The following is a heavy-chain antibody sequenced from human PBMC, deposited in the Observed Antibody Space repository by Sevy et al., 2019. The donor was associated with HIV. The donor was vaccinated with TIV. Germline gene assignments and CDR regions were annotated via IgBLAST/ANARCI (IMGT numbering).Heavy chain of an antibody. CDR2: ISGSDGTI. CDR1: GFTFSDYY. J-gene: IGHJ6*02. D-gene: IGHD4-17*01. V-gene: IGHV3-11*01. CDR3: ARDHEKDGDLGDYYYYAMDV. Sequence: GGSLRLSCAASGFTFSDYYMSWIRQAPGKGLEWISYISGSDGTIYYSNSVKGRFTISRVNAKNSLYLHMNSLRAEDTAVYYCARDHEKDGDLGDYYYYAMDVWGQGTTVTVSS.